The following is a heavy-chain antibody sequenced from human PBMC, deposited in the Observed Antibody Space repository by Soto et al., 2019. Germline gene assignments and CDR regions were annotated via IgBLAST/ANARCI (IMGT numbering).Heavy chain of an antibody. CDR2: IWYDGSNK. Sequence: ESGGGVVQPGRSLRLSCAASGFTFSSYGMHWVRQAPGKGLEWVAVIWYDGSNKYYADSVKGRFTISRDNSKNTLYLQMNSLRAEDTAVYYCARATRAGTTPFYYYGMDVWGQGTTVTVSS. CDR3: ARATRAGTTPFYYYGMDV. CDR1: GFTFSSYG. V-gene: IGHV3-33*01. D-gene: IGHD1-7*01. J-gene: IGHJ6*02.